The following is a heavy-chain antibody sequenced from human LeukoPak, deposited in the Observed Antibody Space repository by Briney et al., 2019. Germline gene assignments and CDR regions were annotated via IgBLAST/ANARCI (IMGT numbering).Heavy chain of an antibody. CDR3: ARCTTVTTFSDY. Sequence: GGSLRLSCAASGFTFSTYYMNWVRQAPGKGLEWVSSISTSSSYIYYADSVKGRFTISRDNAKNSLYLQINSLRAEDTAVYYCARCTTVTTFSDYWGQGTLVTVSS. CDR1: GFTFSTYY. CDR2: ISTSSSYI. V-gene: IGHV3-21*01. D-gene: IGHD4-17*01. J-gene: IGHJ4*02.